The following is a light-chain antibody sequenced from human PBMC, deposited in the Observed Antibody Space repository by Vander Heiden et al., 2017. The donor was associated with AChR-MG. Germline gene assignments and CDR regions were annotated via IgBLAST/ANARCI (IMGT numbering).Light chain of an antibody. CDR1: QSIRKH. J-gene: IGKJ2*01. Sequence: IKLTTSPSSLSASVGGRVIIPCRAGQSIRKHLNWYQQKPGKAPELLIYASSSLQSGGPSKCSGSGFGTEVSRTISSLKPEDFATDYCQQRDITPHTFGQRTKLEVK. CDR3: QQRDITPHT. V-gene: IGKV1-39*01. CDR2: ASS.